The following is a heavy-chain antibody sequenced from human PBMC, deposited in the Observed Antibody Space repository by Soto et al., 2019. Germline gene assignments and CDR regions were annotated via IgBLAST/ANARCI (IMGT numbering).Heavy chain of an antibody. J-gene: IGHJ6*02. CDR3: ARHGDYGDYSSGMDV. CDR1: GGSISSSSYY. D-gene: IGHD4-17*01. V-gene: IGHV4-39*01. Sequence: SETLSLTCTVSGGSISSSSYYWGWIRQPPGKGLEWIGSIYYSGSTYYNPSLKSRVTISVDTSKNQFSLKLSSVTAADTAVYYCARHGDYGDYSSGMDVWGQGTTVTVSS. CDR2: IYYSGST.